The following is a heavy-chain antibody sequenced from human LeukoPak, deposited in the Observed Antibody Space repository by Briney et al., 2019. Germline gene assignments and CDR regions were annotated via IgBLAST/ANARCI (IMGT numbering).Heavy chain of an antibody. CDR3: ARSRAAVVMGELIPSFYYGMDV. CDR1: GFTFSNYW. J-gene: IGHJ6*02. CDR2: IKQDGGER. D-gene: IGHD3-16*01. V-gene: IGHV3-7*03. Sequence: GGSLRLSCAASGFTFSNYWMNWVRQVPGKGLEWVATIKQDGGERDYVDSVEGRFTISRDNGKTSVYLQMNSLRAGDTAVYYCARSRAAVVMGELIPSFYYGMDVWGQGTTVTVSS.